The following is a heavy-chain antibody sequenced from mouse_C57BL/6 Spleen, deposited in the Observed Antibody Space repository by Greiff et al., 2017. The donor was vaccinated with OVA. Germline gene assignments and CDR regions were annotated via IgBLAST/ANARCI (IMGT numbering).Heavy chain of an antibody. CDR2: IHPNSGST. J-gene: IGHJ4*01. CDR1: GYTFTSYW. D-gene: IGHD4-1*01. Sequence: QVQLQQSGAELVKPGASVKLSCKASGYTFTSYWMHWVKQRPGQGLEWIGMIHPNSGSTNYNEKFKSKATLTVDKSSSTAYMQLSSLTSEDSAVYYCASTLGEYAMDYWGQGTSVTVSS. V-gene: IGHV1-64*01. CDR3: ASTLGEYAMDY.